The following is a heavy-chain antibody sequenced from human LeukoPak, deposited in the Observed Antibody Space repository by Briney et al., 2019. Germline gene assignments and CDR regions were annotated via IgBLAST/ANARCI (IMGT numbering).Heavy chain of an antibody. CDR1: GGSISSGGYY. CDR2: IYYSGSS. D-gene: IGHD5-12*01. V-gene: IGHV4-31*03. CDR3: AGALGIVATDYTGFDP. J-gene: IGHJ5*02. Sequence: KTSETLSLTCTVSGGSISSGGYYWSWIRQHPGKGLEWTGYIYYSGSSYYNPSLKSRVTISVDTSKNQFSLKLSSVTAADTAVYYCAGALGIVATDYTGFDPWGQGTLVTVSS.